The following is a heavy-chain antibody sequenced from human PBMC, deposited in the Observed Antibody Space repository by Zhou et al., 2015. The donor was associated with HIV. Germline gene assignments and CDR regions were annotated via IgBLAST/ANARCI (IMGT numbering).Heavy chain of an antibody. V-gene: IGHV3-30*18. CDR2: ISNDGSNK. CDR3: AKGRDGYNEYAFDI. Sequence: QVQLVESGGGVVQPRRSLRLSCAASGFSFSSYGMYWVRQAPGKGLEWVAVISNDGSNKYYADSVKGRFTISRDNSRNTLYLQMNSLRAEDTAVYYCAKGRDGYNEYAFDIWGQGTMVTVSS. CDR1: GFSFSSYG. D-gene: IGHD5-24*01. J-gene: IGHJ3*02.